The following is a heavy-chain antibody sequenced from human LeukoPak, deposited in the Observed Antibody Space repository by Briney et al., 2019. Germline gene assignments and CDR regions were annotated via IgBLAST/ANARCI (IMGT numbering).Heavy chain of an antibody. D-gene: IGHD3-22*01. CDR1: GYTFTSYY. V-gene: IGHV1-2*02. CDR3: ARAKPYDNNGYSPELRY. Sequence: ASVKVSCKTSGYTFTSYYIHWLRQAPGPGFEWLGWSDPNSGATKYEHFQGRVTMTWDTSIDTAYMELTRLTSDDTAVYYCARAKPYDNNGYSPELRYWGQGTLVTVS. J-gene: IGHJ4*02. CDR2: SDPNSGAT.